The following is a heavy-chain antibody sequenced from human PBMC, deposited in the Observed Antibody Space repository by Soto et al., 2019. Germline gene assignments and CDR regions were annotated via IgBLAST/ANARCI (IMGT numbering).Heavy chain of an antibody. J-gene: IGHJ2*01. Sequence: PSQTLSLTCAISGDSVSSNNAAWHWIRQSPSRGLEWLGRTYYRSKWYNDYAMSVKGRITINPDTSKDHFSLQLNSVTPEDTAVYYCARAHLIASRLMWYLDLWGRGTRVTVSS. CDR2: TYYRSKWYN. CDR3: ARAHLIASRLMWYLDL. CDR1: GDSVSSNNAA. D-gene: IGHD6-6*01. V-gene: IGHV6-1*01.